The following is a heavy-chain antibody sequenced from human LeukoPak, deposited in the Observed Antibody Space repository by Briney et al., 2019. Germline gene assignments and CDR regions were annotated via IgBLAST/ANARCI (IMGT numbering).Heavy chain of an antibody. CDR1: GFTFDDYG. CDR2: INWNGGST. D-gene: IGHD3-22*01. Sequence: GGSLRLSWAAAGFTFDDYGMSWVRQAPGKGLEWVSGINWNGGSTGYADSVKGRFTISRDNAKNSLYLQMNSLRAEDTALYYCARDLDGYYDSSGYYTPSFDYWGQGTLVTVSS. V-gene: IGHV3-20*04. J-gene: IGHJ4*02. CDR3: ARDLDGYYDSSGYYTPSFDY.